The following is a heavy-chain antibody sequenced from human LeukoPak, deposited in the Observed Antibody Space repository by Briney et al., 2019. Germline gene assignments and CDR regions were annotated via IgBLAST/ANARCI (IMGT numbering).Heavy chain of an antibody. CDR2: IKQDGSEK. J-gene: IGHJ4*02. Sequence: GGSLRLSCAASGFTFSSYWMSWVRQAPGKGLEWVANIKQDGSEKYYVDSVKGRFTISRDNAKNSLYLQMNSLRPDDTALYYCTKDLDSSGWYPDYWGQGTLVTVSS. V-gene: IGHV3-7*03. D-gene: IGHD6-19*01. CDR3: TKDLDSSGWYPDY. CDR1: GFTFSSYW.